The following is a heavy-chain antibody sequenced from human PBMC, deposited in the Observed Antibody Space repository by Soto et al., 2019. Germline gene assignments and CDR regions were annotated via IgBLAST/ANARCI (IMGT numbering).Heavy chain of an antibody. D-gene: IGHD6-19*01. Sequence: QVQLVESGGGVVQPGRSLRLSCAASGFTFSSDGMHWVRQAPGKGLAWVAVIWYDGSNKYYADSVKGRFTISRDNSKNTLYLQMNSLRAEDTAVYYCARHRKYSSGWHFDYWGQGTLVTVSS. J-gene: IGHJ4*02. CDR1: GFTFSSDG. CDR3: ARHRKYSSGWHFDY. V-gene: IGHV3-33*01. CDR2: IWYDGSNK.